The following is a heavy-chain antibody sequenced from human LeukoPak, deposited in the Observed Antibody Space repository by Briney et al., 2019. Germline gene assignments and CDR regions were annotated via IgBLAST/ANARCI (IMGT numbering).Heavy chain of an antibody. Sequence: GRSLRLSCAAAGFTFSSYGMHWVRQAPAKGLEWLGVVSSDGNNKYYPDSVKGRFTISRDNSKNTLYLQMNSLRAEDTAVYYCAKEGYYGSGSFPDYWGRGTLVTVSS. D-gene: IGHD3-10*01. J-gene: IGHJ4*02. V-gene: IGHV3-30*18. CDR2: VSSDGNNK. CDR3: AKEGYYGSGSFPDY. CDR1: GFTFSSYG.